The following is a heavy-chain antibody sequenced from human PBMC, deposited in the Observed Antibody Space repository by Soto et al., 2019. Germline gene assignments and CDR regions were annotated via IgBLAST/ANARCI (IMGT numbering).Heavy chain of an antibody. J-gene: IGHJ4*02. CDR1: GYSFTSYW. D-gene: IGHD6-13*01. CDR2: IDPSDSYT. Sequence: PGESLKISCKGSGYSFTSYWISWVRQMPGKGLEWMGRIDPSDSYTNYSPSFQGHVTISADKSISTAYLQWSSLKASDTAMYYCARTPIAAADLVDYWGQGTPVTVSS. V-gene: IGHV5-10-1*01. CDR3: ARTPIAAADLVDY.